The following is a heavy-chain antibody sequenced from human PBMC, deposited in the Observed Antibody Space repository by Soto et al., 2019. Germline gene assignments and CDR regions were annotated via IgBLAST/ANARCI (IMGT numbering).Heavy chain of an antibody. CDR3: AREKFSNYFDP. CDR1: GGTFNSYR. D-gene: IGHD4-4*01. CDR2: LIPIFGTP. Sequence: ASVKVSCKSSGGTFNSYRISWVRQAPGQGLEWMGGLIPIFGTPNYAQKFQDRLTVTADESTSTVYMELSSLRSEDTAIYYCAREKFSNYFDPWGQGSLVTVSS. J-gene: IGHJ5*02. V-gene: IGHV1-69*13.